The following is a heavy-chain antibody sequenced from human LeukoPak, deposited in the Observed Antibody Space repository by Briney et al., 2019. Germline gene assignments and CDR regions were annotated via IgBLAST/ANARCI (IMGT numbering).Heavy chain of an antibody. CDR3: ARGPIAVAGTPSIYQH. CDR2: IWSDGSIK. CDR1: GFTFSNYG. Sequence: GRSLRLSCAASGFTFSNYGMHWVRQAPCKGLEWVAVIWSDGSIKYYADSVKGRFTISRDNSRNTLYLQMNSLRAEDTAVYYCARGPIAVAGTPSIYQHWGQGTLVTVSS. V-gene: IGHV3-33*01. J-gene: IGHJ1*01. D-gene: IGHD6-19*01.